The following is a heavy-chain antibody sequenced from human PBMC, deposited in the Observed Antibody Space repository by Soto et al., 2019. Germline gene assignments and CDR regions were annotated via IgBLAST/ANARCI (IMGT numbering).Heavy chain of an antibody. D-gene: IGHD3-3*01. Sequence: PSETLSLTCAVYGGSFSAYYWSWIRQPAGKGLEWIGRISTSGNVVSKASLRSRLTMSVDTSKNQFSLRLTSVTAADTAVYYCARDNNDFWSLYPLAFDYWGQGALVTVSS. CDR2: ISTSGNV. V-gene: IGHV4-59*10. CDR1: GGSFSAYY. CDR3: ARDNNDFWSLYPLAFDY. J-gene: IGHJ4*02.